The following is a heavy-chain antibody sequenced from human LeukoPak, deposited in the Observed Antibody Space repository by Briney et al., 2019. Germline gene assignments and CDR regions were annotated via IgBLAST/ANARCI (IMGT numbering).Heavy chain of an antibody. CDR3: AREGSGTYYFDY. V-gene: IGHV3-21*01. D-gene: IGHD6-13*01. Sequence: GGSLRLSCAASGFTFSSYSMNWVRQAPRKGLEWVSSISSSSSYIYYADSVKGRFTISRDNAKNSLYLQMNSLRAEDTAVYYCAREGSGTYYFDYSGQGTLVTVSS. J-gene: IGHJ4*02. CDR2: ISSSSSYI. CDR1: GFTFSSYS.